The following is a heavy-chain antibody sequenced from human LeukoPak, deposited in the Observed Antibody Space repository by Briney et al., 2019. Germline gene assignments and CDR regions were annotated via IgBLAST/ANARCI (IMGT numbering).Heavy chain of an antibody. V-gene: IGHV1-46*01. Sequence: ASVKVSCKASGYTFTSHFMHWVRQAPGQGLEWMGIINPRGGSTSYTQKFQGRVTMTRDTSTSTVYMELSSLRSEDTAVYYCARARSSYGYGDAFDIWGQGTMVTVSS. CDR2: INPRGGST. CDR1: GYTFTSHF. CDR3: ARARSSYGYGDAFDI. D-gene: IGHD5-18*01. J-gene: IGHJ3*02.